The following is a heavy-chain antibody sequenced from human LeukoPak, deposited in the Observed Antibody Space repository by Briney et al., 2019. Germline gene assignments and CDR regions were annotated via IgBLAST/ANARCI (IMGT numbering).Heavy chain of an antibody. Sequence: PSETLSLTCTVSGGSITSSYWSWIRQSPGKGLEWIGYIHYTGSTNYNPSLKSRVTMLIDTSKNQFSLKLSSVTAADTAVYYCARWYSSGWAFDYWGQGTLVTVSS. J-gene: IGHJ4*02. CDR3: ARWYSSGWAFDY. CDR2: IHYTGST. V-gene: IGHV4-59*08. D-gene: IGHD6-19*01. CDR1: GGSITSSY.